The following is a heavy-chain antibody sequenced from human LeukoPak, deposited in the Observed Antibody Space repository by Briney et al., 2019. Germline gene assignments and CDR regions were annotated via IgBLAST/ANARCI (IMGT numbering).Heavy chain of an antibody. CDR2: INPSGGST. V-gene: IGHV1-46*01. CDR1: GYTLTSYY. Sequence: ASVKVSCKVSGYTLTSYYMHWVRQAPGQGLEWMGIINPSGGSTSSAQKFQGRVTMTRDTSTSTVYMELSSLRFEDTAVYYCAREWVSGYYYGMDVWGQGTTVTVSS. CDR3: AREWVSGYYYGMDV. D-gene: IGHD1-26*01. J-gene: IGHJ6*02.